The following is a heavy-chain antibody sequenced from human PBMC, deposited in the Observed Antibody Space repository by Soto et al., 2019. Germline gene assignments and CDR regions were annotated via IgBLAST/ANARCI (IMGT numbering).Heavy chain of an antibody. Sequence: SETLSLTCTVSGGSISSYYWSWIRQPPGKGLEWIGYIYYSGSTNYNPSLKSRVTISVDTSKNQFSLKLSSVTAADTAVYYCATTGNDYIWGREDDAFDIWGQGTMVTVSS. CDR1: GGSISSYY. CDR3: ATTGNDYIWGREDDAFDI. J-gene: IGHJ3*02. D-gene: IGHD3-16*01. V-gene: IGHV4-59*08. CDR2: IYYSGST.